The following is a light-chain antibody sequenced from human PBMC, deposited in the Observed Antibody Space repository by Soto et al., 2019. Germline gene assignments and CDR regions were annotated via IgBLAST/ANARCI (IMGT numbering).Light chain of an antibody. V-gene: IGLV1-47*01. J-gene: IGLJ2*01. CDR1: SSNIGRNY. CDR3: STWDDSLSGII. Sequence: QSALTQPPSVSGTPGQRVTISCSGSSSNIGRNYVYWYQKVPGTAPKLLVYRNDQRPYGVPDRFSGSKSGTSASLAISRLRSEDEAEYFCSTWDDSLSGIIFGGGTKLTVL. CDR2: RND.